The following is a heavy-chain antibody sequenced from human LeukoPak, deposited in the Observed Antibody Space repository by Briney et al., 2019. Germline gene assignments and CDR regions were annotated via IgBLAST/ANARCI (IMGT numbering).Heavy chain of an antibody. D-gene: IGHD3-22*01. J-gene: IGHJ3*02. CDR1: GFTFSSYG. Sequence: GGTLRLSCAASGFTFSSYGMSWVCQAPGKGLEWVSAISGSGGSTYYADSVKGRFTISRDNAKNSLYLQMNSLRAEDTALYYCARDLAVRYDSSGPDAFDIWGQGTMVTVSS. V-gene: IGHV3-23*01. CDR3: ARDLAVRYDSSGPDAFDI. CDR2: ISGSGGST.